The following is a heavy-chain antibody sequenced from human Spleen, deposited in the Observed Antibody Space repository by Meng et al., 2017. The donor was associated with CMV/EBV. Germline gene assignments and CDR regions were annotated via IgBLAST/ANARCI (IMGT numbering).Heavy chain of an antibody. CDR1: GFTFTNYA. CDR3: AKAYTLFGVLIPFDY. J-gene: IGHJ4*02. D-gene: IGHD3-3*01. CDR2: IKSGGGGNA. V-gene: IGHV3-23*01. Sequence: SGFTFTNYALNWVRQAPGKGLEWVSGIKSGGGGNAYYAESVKGRFTISRDNSKNTLYLLMSSLRAEDTAIYYCAKAYTLFGVLIPFDYWGQGTLVTVSS.